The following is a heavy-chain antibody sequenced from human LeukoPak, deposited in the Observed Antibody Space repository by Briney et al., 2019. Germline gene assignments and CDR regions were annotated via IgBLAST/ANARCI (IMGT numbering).Heavy chain of an antibody. CDR1: GFTFGDYA. Sequence: GGSLRLSCAASGFTFGDYAMHWVRRAPGRGLEWVSGISSNGDNIGYADSVKGRFTISRDNAKNSLYLQMNSLRTEDTAFYYCAKDKGMHYYGSASYSYFDSWGQATLVTVSS. CDR3: AKDKGMHYYGSASYSYFDS. V-gene: IGHV3-9*01. D-gene: IGHD3-10*01. J-gene: IGHJ4*02. CDR2: ISSNGDNI.